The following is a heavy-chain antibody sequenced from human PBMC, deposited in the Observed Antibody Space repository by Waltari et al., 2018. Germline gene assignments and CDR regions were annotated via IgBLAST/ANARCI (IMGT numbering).Heavy chain of an antibody. V-gene: IGHV4-39*01. CDR1: GGSISSRSYY. J-gene: IGHJ5*02. Sequence: QLQLQESGPGLVKPSETLSLTCTVSGGSISSRSYYWGWIRQPPGKGLEWIGSIYYSGSTYYNPSLKSRVTISVDTSKNQFSLKLSSVTAADTAVYYCAPRYHSYDILTGYSNWFDPWGQGTLVTVSS. D-gene: IGHD3-9*01. CDR2: IYYSGST. CDR3: APRYHSYDILTGYSNWFDP.